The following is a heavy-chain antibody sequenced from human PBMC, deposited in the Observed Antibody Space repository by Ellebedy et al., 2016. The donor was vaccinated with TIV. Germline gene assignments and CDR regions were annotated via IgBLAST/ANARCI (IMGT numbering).Heavy chain of an antibody. CDR1: GFTFSSYA. Sequence: PGGSLRLSCVASGFTFSSYAMSWVRPAPGKGLEWVSSLSGSGGSTYYADSVKGRFTISRDNSKNTLYLQMNSLRAEDTAVYYCARSPPGGYNLFYFDYWGQGTLVTVSS. CDR3: ARSPPGGYNLFYFDY. CDR2: LSGSGGST. V-gene: IGHV3-23*01. J-gene: IGHJ4*02. D-gene: IGHD5-24*01.